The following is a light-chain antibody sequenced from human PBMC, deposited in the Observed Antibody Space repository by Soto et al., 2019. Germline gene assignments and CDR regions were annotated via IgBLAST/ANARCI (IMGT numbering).Light chain of an antibody. V-gene: IGKV1-5*03. CDR3: QKYDNYPLA. J-gene: IGKJ4*01. Sequence: DIQITKSRSTLSGSVGDRVTITGRASQTISSWLAWYQQKPGKAPKLLIYKASTLKSGVPSRFSGSGSGTEFTLTISSLQPDDFATYYCQKYDNYPLAVGGGTKVDIK. CDR2: KAS. CDR1: QTISSW.